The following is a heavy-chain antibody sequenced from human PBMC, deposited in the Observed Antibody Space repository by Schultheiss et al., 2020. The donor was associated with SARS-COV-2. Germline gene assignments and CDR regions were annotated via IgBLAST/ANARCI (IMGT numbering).Heavy chain of an antibody. CDR3: ARDPRTTTGENYYYYGMDV. J-gene: IGHJ6*02. CDR1: GGTFSSYA. D-gene: IGHD3-10*01. Sequence: SVKVSCKASGGTFSSYAISWVRQAPGQGLEWMGGIIPIFGTANYAQKFQGRVTITADESTSTAYMELSSLRSDDTAVYYCARDPRTTTGENYYYYGMDVWGQGTTVTVSS. CDR2: IIPIFGTA. V-gene: IGHV1-69*13.